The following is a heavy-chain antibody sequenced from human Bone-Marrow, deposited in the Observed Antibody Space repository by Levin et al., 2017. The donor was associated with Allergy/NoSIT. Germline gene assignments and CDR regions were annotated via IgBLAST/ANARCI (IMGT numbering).Heavy chain of an antibody. D-gene: IGHD1-14*01. Sequence: TGGSLRLSCTTSGFNFDEYGMSWFRQAPGKGPEWIGVITTKPYGETTEYAASVQGRFTISRDDSKSIAYLQMNSLKIEDTAVYYCVRRPPWRSPESDSFDYWGQGTLVTVSS. J-gene: IGHJ4*02. CDR3: VRRPPWRSPESDSFDY. CDR2: ITTKPYGETT. V-gene: IGHV3-49*03. CDR1: GFNFDEYG.